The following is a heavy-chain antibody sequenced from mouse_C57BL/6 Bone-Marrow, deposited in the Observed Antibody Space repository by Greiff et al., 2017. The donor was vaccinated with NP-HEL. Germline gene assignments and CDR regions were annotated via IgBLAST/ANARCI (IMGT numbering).Heavy chain of an antibody. CDR1: GYSFTGYY. CDR2: INPSTGGT. V-gene: IGHV1-42*01. CDR3: ARRSRPWFAY. Sequence: IQLQQSGPELVKPGASVKISCKASGYSFTGYYMNWVKQSPEQSLEWIGEINPSTGGTTYNQKFKAKATLTVDKSSSTAYMQLKSLTSEDSAVYYCARRSRPWFAYWGQGTLVTVSA. J-gene: IGHJ3*01.